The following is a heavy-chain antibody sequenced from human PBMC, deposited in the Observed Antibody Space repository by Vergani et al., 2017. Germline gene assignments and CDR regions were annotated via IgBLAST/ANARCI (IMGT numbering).Heavy chain of an antibody. CDR2: ISVYNGET. V-gene: IGHV1-18*04. CDR1: GYTFRNYG. CDR3: ARGLYYYGMDV. Sequence: QVQLVQSGAEVKKPGASVKVSCEGSGYTFRNYGISWVRQAPGEGLEWLGWISVYNGETKFAQKFQGRVTITRNTSISTAYMELSSLRSEDTAVYYCARGLYYYGMDVWGQGTTVTVSS. J-gene: IGHJ6*02.